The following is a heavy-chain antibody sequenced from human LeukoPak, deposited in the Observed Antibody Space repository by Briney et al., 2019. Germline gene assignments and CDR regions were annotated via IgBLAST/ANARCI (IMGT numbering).Heavy chain of an antibody. V-gene: IGHV4-61*08. CDR3: ARSIAVAGLTWFDP. J-gene: IGHJ5*02. Sequence: SETLSLTCTVSGSSVSSSDYYWGWIRQPPGKGLEWIGYIYYSGSTNYNPSLKSRVTISVDTSKNQFSLKLSSVTAADTAVYYCARSIAVAGLTWFDPWGQGTLVTVSS. CDR2: IYYSGST. CDR1: GSSVSSSDYY. D-gene: IGHD6-19*01.